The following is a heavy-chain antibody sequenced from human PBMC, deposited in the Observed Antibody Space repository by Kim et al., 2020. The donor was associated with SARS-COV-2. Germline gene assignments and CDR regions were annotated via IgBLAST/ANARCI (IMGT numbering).Heavy chain of an antibody. J-gene: IGHJ6*02. CDR1: GFTFSSYG. D-gene: IGHD3-3*01. CDR3: ARDQLRFLRWVMDV. Sequence: GGSLRLSCAASGFTFSSYGMHWFRQAPGKGLEWVAVIWYDGSNKYYADSVKGRLTISRDNSKNTLYLQMNSLRAEDTAVYYCARDQLRFLRWVMDVWGQG. V-gene: IGHV3-33*01. CDR2: IWYDGSNK.